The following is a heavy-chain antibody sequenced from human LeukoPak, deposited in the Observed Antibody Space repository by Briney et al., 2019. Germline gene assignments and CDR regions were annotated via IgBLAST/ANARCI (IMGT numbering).Heavy chain of an antibody. CDR2: INPNNGGT. J-gene: IGHJ5*02. Sequence: ASVKVSCKASGYTFTSYYMHWVRQDPGQGLEWMGRINPNNGGTNYAQRFQDRVTMTSDTSITTAYMELSSLKSDDTAVYYCARACSGGICYSDNWFDPWGQGTLVTVSS. CDR3: ARACSGGICYSDNWFDP. D-gene: IGHD2-15*01. V-gene: IGHV1-2*06. CDR1: GYTFTSYY.